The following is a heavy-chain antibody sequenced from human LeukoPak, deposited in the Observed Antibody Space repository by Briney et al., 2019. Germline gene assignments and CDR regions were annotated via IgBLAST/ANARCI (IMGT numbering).Heavy chain of an antibody. J-gene: IGHJ4*02. CDR1: GFTFSSYW. V-gene: IGHV3-7*01. D-gene: IGHD4-17*01. CDR3: ARPTYGDYEPFFDY. CDR2: IKQDGSEK. Sequence: PGGSLRLSCAASGFTFSSYWMSWVRQAPGKGLEWVANIKQDGSEKYYVDSVKGRFTISRDNAKNSLYLQMNSLRAEDTAVYYCARPTYGDYEPFFDYWGQGTLVTVSS.